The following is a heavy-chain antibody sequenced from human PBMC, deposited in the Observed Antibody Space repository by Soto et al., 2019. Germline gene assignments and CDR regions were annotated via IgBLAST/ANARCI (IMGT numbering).Heavy chain of an antibody. V-gene: IGHV4-31*03. CDR1: GGSISSGGYY. CDR2: IYYSGST. Sequence: PSETLSLTCTVSGGSISSGGYYWSWIRQHPGKGLEWIGYIYYSGSTYYNPSLKSRVTISVDTSKNQFSLKLSSVTAADTAVYYCARVSSFWSGSLAWFDPWGQGTLVTVSS. D-gene: IGHD3-3*01. J-gene: IGHJ5*02. CDR3: ARVSSFWSGSLAWFDP.